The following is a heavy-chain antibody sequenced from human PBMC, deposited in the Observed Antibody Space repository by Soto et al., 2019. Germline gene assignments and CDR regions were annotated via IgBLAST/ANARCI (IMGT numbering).Heavy chain of an antibody. CDR3: GRVGGWRGDSNGFDF. D-gene: IGHD3-3*01. CDR2: IRNKANSDTT. Sequence: EVQLVESGGGLVQPGESTRLSCAVSGFSFSDHHMDWVRQAPGKGLEWVGRIRNKANSDTTEYAASVKGRFTISRDDSKSAAYLQMTSLRTEDTAPYYCGRVGGWRGDSNGFDFWGQGTLVTVSS. CDR1: GFSFSDHH. V-gene: IGHV3-72*01. J-gene: IGHJ3*01.